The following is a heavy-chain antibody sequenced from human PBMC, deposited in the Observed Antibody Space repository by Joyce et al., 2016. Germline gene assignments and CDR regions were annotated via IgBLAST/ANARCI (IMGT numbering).Heavy chain of an antibody. V-gene: IGHV4-34*01. CDR1: GGSLSGYY. Sequence: QVQLQEWGAGLLKPSETLSLTCAVYGGSLSGYYWSVIRQAPGMGLEWIGEVNDRGRTNYNPSLKSRATTSMDTSKNQFSLRLTTVTAADTAVYFCARARRGIILARGEMGEYLQHWGRGTVVIVSS. CDR2: VNDRGRT. D-gene: IGHD3-10*01. J-gene: IGHJ1*01. CDR3: ARARRGIILARGEMGEYLQH.